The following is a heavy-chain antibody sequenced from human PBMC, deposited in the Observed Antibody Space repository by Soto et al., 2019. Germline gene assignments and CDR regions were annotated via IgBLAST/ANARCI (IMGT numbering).Heavy chain of an antibody. CDR1: GGSFSGYY. CDR2: INHSGST. CDR3: ARGGGSSHGSGRTHYYYYYGMDV. D-gene: IGHD3-10*01. Sequence: SETLSLTCAVYGGSFSGYYWSWIRQPPGKGLEWIGEINHSGSTNYNPSLKSRVTISVDTSKNQFSLKLSSVTAADTAVYYCARGGGSSHGSGRTHYYYYYGMDVWGQGTTVTVSS. J-gene: IGHJ6*02. V-gene: IGHV4-34*01.